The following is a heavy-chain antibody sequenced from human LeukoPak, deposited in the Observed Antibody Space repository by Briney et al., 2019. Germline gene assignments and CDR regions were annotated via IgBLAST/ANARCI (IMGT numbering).Heavy chain of an antibody. CDR3: ARAPGAVAIDY. V-gene: IGHV4-34*01. CDR1: GGSFSGYY. CDR2: INHSGST. J-gene: IGHJ4*02. Sequence: APETLSLTCAVYGGSFSGYYWTWIRQPPGKGLEWIGEINHSGSTNYNPSLKSRVTVSVDTSKNQFSLKLGSVTAADTAVYYCARAPGAVAIDYWGQGTTVTVSS. D-gene: IGHD6-19*01.